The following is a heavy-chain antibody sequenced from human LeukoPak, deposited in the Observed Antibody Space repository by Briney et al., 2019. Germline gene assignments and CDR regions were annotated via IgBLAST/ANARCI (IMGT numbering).Heavy chain of an antibody. CDR3: ARGNWLAAAFDI. CDR1: GGSISSYY. V-gene: IGHV4-59*01. J-gene: IGHJ3*02. D-gene: IGHD1-1*01. CDR2: IYYSGST. Sequence: SETLSLTCTVSGGSISSYYWSWIRQPPGKGLEWIGYIYYSGSTNYNPSLKSRVTISVDTSKNQFSLKLSSVTAADTAVYYCARGNWLAAAFDIWGQGTMVTVSS.